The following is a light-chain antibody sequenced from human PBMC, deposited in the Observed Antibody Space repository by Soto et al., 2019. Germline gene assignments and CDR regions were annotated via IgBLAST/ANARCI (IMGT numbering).Light chain of an antibody. V-gene: IGKV3-15*01. Sequence: IVMTQSPATLPVSPGERAILSCRASQSVSSRIAWYQQKPGQAPRLLIYDASTRATGIAARFSGGGSGTKFTHTVTSLKAADLALYYRQQYYHCPTWTF. J-gene: IGKJ1*01. CDR2: DAS. CDR3: QQYYHCPTWT. CDR1: QSVSSR.